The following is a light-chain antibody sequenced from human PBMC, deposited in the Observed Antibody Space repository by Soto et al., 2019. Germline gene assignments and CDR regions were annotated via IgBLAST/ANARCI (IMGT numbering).Light chain of an antibody. CDR3: QKYNSAPLT. J-gene: IGKJ4*01. CDR1: QGISSY. Sequence: IQLTQSPSSLSASVGDRVTITCRASQGISSYLAWYQQKPGKVPKVLIYAASTLQSGVPSRFSGSGSGTDFTLTISSLQPEDAATYYCQKYNSAPLTFGGGTKVDIK. V-gene: IGKV1-27*01. CDR2: AAS.